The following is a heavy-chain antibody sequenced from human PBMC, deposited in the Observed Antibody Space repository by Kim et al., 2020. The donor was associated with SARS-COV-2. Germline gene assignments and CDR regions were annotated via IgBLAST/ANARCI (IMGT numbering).Heavy chain of an antibody. V-gene: IGHV4-4*02. J-gene: IGHJ4*02. D-gene: IGHD6-19*01. CDR3: SGSSGWYRLDY. CDR2: T. Sequence: TNYNPSLKSPVTISIDKSKNPFALNLNSATAADTAVYYCSGSSGWYRLDYWGQGTLVTVSS.